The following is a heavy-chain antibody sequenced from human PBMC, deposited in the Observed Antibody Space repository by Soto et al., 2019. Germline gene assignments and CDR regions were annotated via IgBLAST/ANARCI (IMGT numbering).Heavy chain of an antibody. D-gene: IGHD3-10*01. J-gene: IGHJ4*02. CDR3: ASNVGSAHGEFSD. Sequence: QVQLQESGPGLVKPSQNLSLTCTVSVGSISSGGYYWSWIRLHPGKGLEWIGYIYYSGGTSYYPTLKSRVTISVDQSKNQLSLKLSSVTAAYTAVYYCASNVGSAHGEFSDWGQGTLVTVSS. CDR1: VGSISSGGYY. CDR2: IYYSGGT. V-gene: IGHV4-31*03.